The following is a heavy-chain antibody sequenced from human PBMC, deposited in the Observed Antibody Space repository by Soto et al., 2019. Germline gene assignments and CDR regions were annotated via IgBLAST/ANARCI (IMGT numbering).Heavy chain of an antibody. V-gene: IGHV1-18*01. CDR1: GYTFTRSG. J-gene: IGHJ6*02. Sequence: ASVKVSCKASGYTFTRSGISWVRQAPGQGLEWMGWISTYNGDTNYAQTFQGRVTMTTDTSTSTVHMEVRSLRSDDTAVYYCAREGVAPYYYYGMDVWGQGTLVTVS. CDR3: AREGVAPYYYYGMDV. CDR2: ISTYNGDT. D-gene: IGHD5-12*01.